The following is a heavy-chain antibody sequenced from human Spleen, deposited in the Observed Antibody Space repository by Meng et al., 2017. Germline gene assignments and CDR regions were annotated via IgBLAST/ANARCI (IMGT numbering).Heavy chain of an antibody. CDR1: GYTFTNYA. CDR2: INAGNGNT. D-gene: IGHD3-10*01. Sequence: QVQLVQSGAEVKKPGASVKISCKASGYTFTNYAMHWVRQAPGQRLEWMGWINAGNGNTKYSQKFQGRVTITRDTSASMAYMELSSLRSEDTAVYYCARCYYYGSGTFDYWGQGTLVTVSS. CDR3: ARCYYYGSGTFDY. J-gene: IGHJ4*02. V-gene: IGHV1-3*01.